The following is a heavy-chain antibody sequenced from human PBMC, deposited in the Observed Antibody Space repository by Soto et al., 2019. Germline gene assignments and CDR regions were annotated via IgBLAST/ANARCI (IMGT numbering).Heavy chain of an antibody. Sequence: GSGPTLVNPTQTLTLTCTFSGFSLSTSGVGVGWIRQPPGKALEWLALIYWDDDKRYSPSLKSRLTITKDTSKNQVVLTMTNMDPVDTATYYCSLLTYYYDSSGYYSSAEYFQHWGQGTLVTVSS. D-gene: IGHD3-22*01. CDR3: SLLTYYYDSSGYYSSAEYFQH. V-gene: IGHV2-5*02. CDR1: GFSLSTSGVG. J-gene: IGHJ1*01. CDR2: IYWDDDK.